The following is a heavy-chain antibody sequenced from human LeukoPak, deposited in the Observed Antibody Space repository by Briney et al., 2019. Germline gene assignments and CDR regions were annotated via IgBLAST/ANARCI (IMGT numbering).Heavy chain of an antibody. V-gene: IGHV3-53*01. CDR2: IYPSGNI. Sequence: GRSLRLSCAASGFTFSNSYMSWVRQAPGKGLEWVSLIYPSGNIYYADSVKGRFTISRDNSKNTLFLQMNSLRAEDTAIYYCARTFRSGDGYKVGYFDYWGQGTLVTVSS. CDR3: ARTFRSGDGYKVGYFDY. D-gene: IGHD5-24*01. J-gene: IGHJ4*02. CDR1: GFTFSNSY.